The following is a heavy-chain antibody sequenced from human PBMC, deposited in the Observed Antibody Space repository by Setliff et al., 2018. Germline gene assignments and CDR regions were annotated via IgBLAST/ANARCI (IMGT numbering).Heavy chain of an antibody. D-gene: IGHD4-17*01. J-gene: IGHJ6*02. V-gene: IGHV3-7*03. CDR3: AKGAVTTIYYGMDV. Sequence: GGSLRLSCAASGFTFSSYWMSWVRQAPGKGLEWVANIKQDGSEKYYVDSVKGRFTISRDNAKNSLYLQMNSLRAEDTALYYCAKGAVTTIYYGMDVWGQGTTVTVSS. CDR1: GFTFSSYW. CDR2: IKQDGSEK.